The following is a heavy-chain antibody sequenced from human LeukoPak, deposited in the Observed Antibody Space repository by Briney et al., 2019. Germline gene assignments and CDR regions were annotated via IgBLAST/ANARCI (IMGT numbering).Heavy chain of an antibody. CDR1: GFTFSSYA. CDR2: ISGSGGST. J-gene: IGHJ4*02. CDR3: VSGNVGRPGLDY. V-gene: IGHV3-23*01. D-gene: IGHD4-23*01. Sequence: GGSLRLSCAASGFTFSSYAMSWVRQAPGKGLEWVSAISGSGGSTYYADSVKGRFTISRDNTRNSVYLEMNSLRDEDTAVYYCVSGNVGRPGLDYWGQRTLVTVSS.